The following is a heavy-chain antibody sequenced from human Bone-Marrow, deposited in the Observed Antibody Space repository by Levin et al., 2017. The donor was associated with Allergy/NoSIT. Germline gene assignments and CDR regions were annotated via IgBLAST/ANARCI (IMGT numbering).Heavy chain of an antibody. D-gene: IGHD6-19*01. CDR3: ARISSAAFDI. V-gene: IGHV1-2*02. J-gene: IGHJ3*02. CDR2: INPNSGDT. Sequence: ASVKVSCKASGYTFTDYFIHWVRLAPGQGLEWMGWINPNSGDTDSAQNFQDRVTMTRDTSISTAYMELSSLTSNVTALYYCARISSAAFDIWGQGTVVTVSS. CDR1: GYTFTDYF.